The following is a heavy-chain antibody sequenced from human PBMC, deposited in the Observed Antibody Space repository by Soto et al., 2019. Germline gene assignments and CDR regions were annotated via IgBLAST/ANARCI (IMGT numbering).Heavy chain of an antibody. J-gene: IGHJ6*02. CDR1: GGTFSSYA. V-gene: IGHV1-69*13. D-gene: IGHD3-10*01. CDR2: IIPIFGTA. Sequence: SVKVSCKASGGTFSSYAISWVRQAPGQGLEWMGGIIPIFGTANYAQKFQGRVTITADESTSTAYMELSSLRSEDTAVYYCARAIMVRGVSYYGMDVWGQGTTVTVSS. CDR3: ARAIMVRGVSYYGMDV.